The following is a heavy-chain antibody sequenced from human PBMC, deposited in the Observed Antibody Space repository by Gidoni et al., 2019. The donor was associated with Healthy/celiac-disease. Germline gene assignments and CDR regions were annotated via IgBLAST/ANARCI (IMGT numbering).Heavy chain of an antibody. Sequence: EVQLVESGGGLVKPGGSLRLSCAASGFTFSSYSMNWVRQAPGKGLEWVSSISSSSSYIDYADSVKVRFTISRDNAKNSLYLQMNSLRAEDTAVYYCARDLVNRQWLDPWGQGTLVTVSS. V-gene: IGHV3-21*01. CDR3: ARDLVNRQWLDP. D-gene: IGHD6-19*01. CDR2: ISSSSSYI. J-gene: IGHJ5*02. CDR1: GFTFSSYS.